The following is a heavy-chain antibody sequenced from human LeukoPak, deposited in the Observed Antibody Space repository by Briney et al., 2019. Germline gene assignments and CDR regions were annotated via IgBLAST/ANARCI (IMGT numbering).Heavy chain of an antibody. CDR2: IYYSGST. Sequence: PSETLSLTCTVSGGSISSYYWSWIRQPPGKGLEWIGYIYYSGSTNYNPSLKSRVTISVDTSKNQFSLKLSSLTAADTAVYYCARAYSSSWYFNWFDPWGQGTLVTVSS. CDR3: ARAYSSSWYFNWFDP. J-gene: IGHJ5*02. D-gene: IGHD6-13*01. CDR1: GGSISSYY. V-gene: IGHV4-59*08.